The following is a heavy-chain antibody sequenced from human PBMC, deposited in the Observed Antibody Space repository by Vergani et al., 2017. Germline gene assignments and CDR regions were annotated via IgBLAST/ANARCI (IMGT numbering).Heavy chain of an antibody. J-gene: IGHJ4*02. CDR1: GYTFTSYG. CDR2: ISAYNGNT. V-gene: IGHV1-18*01. D-gene: IGHD3-3*01. Sequence: QVQLVQSGAEVKKPGASVKVSCKASGYTFTSYGISWVRQAPGQGLEWMGWISAYNGNTNYAQKLQGRVTMTTDTSTSTAYMELRSLRSDDTAVYYCAGAGILRFVEWLPDYFDYWGQGTLVTVSS. CDR3: AGAGILRFVEWLPDYFDY.